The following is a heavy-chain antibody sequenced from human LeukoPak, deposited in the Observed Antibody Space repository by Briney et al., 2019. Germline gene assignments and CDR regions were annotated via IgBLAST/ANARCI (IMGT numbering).Heavy chain of an antibody. D-gene: IGHD1-26*01. CDR3: AKYGPQDSGSSHFDY. Sequence: GGSLRLSCAASGFTFSSYAMSWVRQAPGKGLEWVSAIRDSGSSTHYADSVKGRFTTTRDNSKNTLFLQMNSLRAEDTAIYYCAKYGPQDSGSSHFDYWGQGALVTVSS. CDR1: GFTFSSYA. CDR2: IRDSGSST. V-gene: IGHV3-23*01. J-gene: IGHJ4*02.